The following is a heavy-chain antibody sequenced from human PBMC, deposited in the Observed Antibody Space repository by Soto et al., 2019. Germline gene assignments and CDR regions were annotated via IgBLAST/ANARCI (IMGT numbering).Heavy chain of an antibody. CDR1: GFTFSSYS. CDR3: ARDFEDIVVVVAATPGSGMDV. Sequence: GSLSLSCAASGFTFSSYSMNWVRQAPWKGLEWVSSISSSSSYIYYADSVKGRFTISRDNAKNSLYLQMNSLRAEDTAVYYCARDFEDIVVVVAATPGSGMDVWGQGTTVTVSS. D-gene: IGHD2-15*01. J-gene: IGHJ6*02. V-gene: IGHV3-21*01. CDR2: ISSSSSYI.